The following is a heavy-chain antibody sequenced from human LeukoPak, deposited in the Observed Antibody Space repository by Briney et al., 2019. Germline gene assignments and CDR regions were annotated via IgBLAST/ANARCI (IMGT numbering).Heavy chain of an antibody. V-gene: IGHV1-8*01. CDR2: MNPNSGNT. J-gene: IGHJ3*02. D-gene: IGHD2/OR15-2a*01. CDR3: ARAPRAPFAFHI. Sequence: ASVKVSCKASGYTFTSYDINWVRQATGQGLEWMGWMNPNSGNTGYAQKFQGRVTMTRNTSISTAYMELSSLRSEDTTVYYCARAPRAPFAFHIWGQGTMVTVSS. CDR1: GYTFTSYD.